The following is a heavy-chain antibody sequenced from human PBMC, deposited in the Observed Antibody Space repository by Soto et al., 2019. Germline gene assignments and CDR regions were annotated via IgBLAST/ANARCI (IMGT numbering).Heavy chain of an antibody. CDR3: ARANGDSYALYGMDV. CDR1: GGSISSGCYY. V-gene: IGHV4-31*03. Sequence: TLSLTCTVSGGSISSGCYYWSWIRQHPGKGLEWIGYIYYSGSTYYNPSLKSRVTISVDTSKNQFSLKLSSVTAADTAVYYCARANGDSYALYGMDVWGQGTTVTVSS. CDR2: IYYSGST. D-gene: IGHD2-21*02. J-gene: IGHJ6*02.